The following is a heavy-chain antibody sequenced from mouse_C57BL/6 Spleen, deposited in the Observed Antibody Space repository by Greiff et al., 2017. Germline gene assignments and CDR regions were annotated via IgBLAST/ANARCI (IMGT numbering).Heavy chain of an antibody. CDR3: ARRGTGSFDY. V-gene: IGHV1-80*01. CDR2: IYPGDGDT. D-gene: IGHD4-1*01. CDR1: GYAFSSYW. Sequence: VQLQQSGAELVKPGASVKISCKASGYAFSSYWLNWVKQRPGKGLEWIGQIYPGDGDTNYNGKFKGKATLTADKSSSTAYMQRSSLTSEDSAVYFCARRGTGSFDYWGQGTTLTVSS. J-gene: IGHJ2*01.